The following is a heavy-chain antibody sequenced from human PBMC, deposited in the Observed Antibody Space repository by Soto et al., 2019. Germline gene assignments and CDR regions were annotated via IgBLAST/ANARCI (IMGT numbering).Heavy chain of an antibody. CDR3: ARHPYNWKSGYYYGMDV. CDR2: IYYRGST. V-gene: IGHV4-39*01. D-gene: IGHD1-20*01. Sequence: QLQLQESGPGLVKPSETLSLTCTVSGGSISSSSYYWGWIRQPPGKGLEWIGSIYYRGSTYYNPSLKSRVTISVDTSKNQFSLKLSSVTAADTAGYYCARHPYNWKSGYYYGMDVWGQGTTVTVSS. CDR1: GGSISSSSYY. J-gene: IGHJ6*02.